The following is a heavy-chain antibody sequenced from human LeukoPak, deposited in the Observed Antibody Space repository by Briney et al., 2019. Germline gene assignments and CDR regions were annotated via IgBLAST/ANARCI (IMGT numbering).Heavy chain of an antibody. CDR1: GGSISSYY. J-gene: IGHJ4*02. Sequence: SETLSLTCTVSGGSISSYYWSWIRQPAGEGLEWIGRIYTSGSTNYNASLKSRVSMSVDTSKNQFSLKLSSVTAADTAVFYCARENSRSYREFDYWGQGTLVTVSS. CDR3: ARENSRSYREFDY. D-gene: IGHD1-26*01. CDR2: IYTSGST. V-gene: IGHV4-4*07.